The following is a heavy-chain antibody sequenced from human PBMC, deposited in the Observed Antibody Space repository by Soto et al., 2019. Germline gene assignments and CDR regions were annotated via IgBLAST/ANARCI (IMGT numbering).Heavy chain of an antibody. CDR2: INPDGSRT. Sequence: EVQLVESGGGLVQPRGSLRLSCAASGFTFSDYWMHWVRLVPGKGLLWVSRINPDGSRTNYADSVKGRFATYRDNAKNTVYLQMNSLRAEDTAVYYCARVKLGSYDWFDPWGQGTLVTVSS. D-gene: IGHD3-16*01. J-gene: IGHJ5*02. CDR3: ARVKLGSYDWFDP. CDR1: GFTFSDYW. V-gene: IGHV3-74*01.